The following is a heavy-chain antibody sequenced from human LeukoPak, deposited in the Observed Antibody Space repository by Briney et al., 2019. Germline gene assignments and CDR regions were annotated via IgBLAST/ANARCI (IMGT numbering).Heavy chain of an antibody. D-gene: IGHD6-6*01. J-gene: IGHJ4*02. CDR3: ARESLEYSSSSSYFDY. V-gene: IGHV1-18*01. CDR1: GYTFTSSG. Sequence: GASVKVSCKASGYTFTSSGVSWVRQAPGQGLEWMGWISAYNGNTNYAQKLQGRVTMTTDTSTSTAYMELRSLRSDDTAVYYSARESLEYSSSSSYFDYWGQGTLVTVSS. CDR2: ISAYNGNT.